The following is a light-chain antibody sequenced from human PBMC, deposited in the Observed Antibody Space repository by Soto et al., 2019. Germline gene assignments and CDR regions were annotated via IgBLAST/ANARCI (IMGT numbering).Light chain of an antibody. V-gene: IGLV2-23*01. J-gene: IGLJ3*02. CDR1: SSDVGGYDL. CDR3: CAYVSSNTLL. Sequence: QSALTKPASVSGYPGQSITISCTGTSSDVGGYDLVSWYQQHPGKAPKLIIYEGSKRPSGISNRFSGSKSGNTASLIISGIQGDDEGDYYCCAYVSSNTLLFGGGTKLTVL. CDR2: EGS.